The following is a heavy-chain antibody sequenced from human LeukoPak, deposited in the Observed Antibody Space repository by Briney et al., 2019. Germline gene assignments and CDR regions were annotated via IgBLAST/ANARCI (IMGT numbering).Heavy chain of an antibody. V-gene: IGHV3-7*03. CDR3: ARDVTFRLDY. CDR1: RFAFSTYW. D-gene: IGHD2-21*02. J-gene: IGHJ4*02. Sequence: GGSLRLSCAASRFAFSTYWMTWVRQAPGSGLEFVANIRQDGGDKNHVDSVKGRFTISRDNAKNTLYLQMNSLRAEDTAVYYCARDVTFRLDYWGQGILVSVSS. CDR2: IRQDGGDK.